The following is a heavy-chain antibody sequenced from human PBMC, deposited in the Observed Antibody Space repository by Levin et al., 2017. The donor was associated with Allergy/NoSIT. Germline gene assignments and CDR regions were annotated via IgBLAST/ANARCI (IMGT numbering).Heavy chain of an antibody. D-gene: IGHD3-10*01. CDR3: AREGVRGTLNWFDP. Sequence: AGGSLRLSCAASGISVSSNYMNWVRRAPGRGLEWVSIIYTGGSTYYADSVKGRDNSRNTVYLQMHSLTVEDTAVYYCAREGVRGTLNWFDPWGQGTLVTVSS. J-gene: IGHJ5*02. CDR2: IYTGGST. CDR1: GISVSSNY. V-gene: IGHV3-53*01.